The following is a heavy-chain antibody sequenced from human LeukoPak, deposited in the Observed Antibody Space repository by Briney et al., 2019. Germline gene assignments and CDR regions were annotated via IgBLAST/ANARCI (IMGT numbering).Heavy chain of an antibody. CDR3: ARIDDSSGYYYRY. CDR1: GYTFTGYY. V-gene: IGHV1-2*02. D-gene: IGHD3-22*01. CDR2: INPNSGGT. J-gene: IGHJ4*02. Sequence: ASVKVSCKASGYTFTGYYMHRVRQAPGQGLEWMGWINPNSGGTNYAQKFQGRVTMTRDTSISTAYMELSRLRSDDTAVYYCARIDDSSGYYYRYWGQGTLVTVSS.